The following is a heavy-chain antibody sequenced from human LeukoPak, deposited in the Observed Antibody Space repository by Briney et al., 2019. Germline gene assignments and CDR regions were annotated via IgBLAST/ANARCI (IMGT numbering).Heavy chain of an antibody. J-gene: IGHJ4*02. CDR3: AKGGNTMVRGLITY. D-gene: IGHD3-10*01. Sequence: GGSLRLSCAASGFTFNNYAMNWVRQAPGKGLEWVSAISGSGGNTYYADSVKGRFTISRDNSKNTLYLQINSLRAEDTAVYYRAKGGNTMVRGLITYWGQGTLVTVSS. CDR2: ISGSGGNT. V-gene: IGHV3-23*01. CDR1: GFTFNNYA.